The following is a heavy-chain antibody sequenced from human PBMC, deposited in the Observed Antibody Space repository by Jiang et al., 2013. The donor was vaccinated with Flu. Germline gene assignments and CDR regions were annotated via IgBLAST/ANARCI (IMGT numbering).Heavy chain of an antibody. V-gene: IGHV4-59*01. CDR2: LLQWEH. D-gene: IGHD6-19*01. J-gene: IGHJ6*04. CDR3: ASGPYSSGWCGHNGFYYYGMDV. Sequence: PGLVKPSETLSLTCTVSGGSISSYYWSWIRQPQEGTGVDWVYLLQWEHQLQPLLKSRVTISVDTSKNQFSLKLSSVTAADTAVYYCASGPYSSGWCGHNGFYYYGMDVWGKGTTVTVSS. CDR1: GGSISSYY.